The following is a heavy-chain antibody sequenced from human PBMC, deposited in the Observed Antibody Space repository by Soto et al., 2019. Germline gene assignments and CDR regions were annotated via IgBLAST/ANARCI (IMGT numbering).Heavy chain of an antibody. CDR1: GFTFSSYA. CDR2: ISGIGDYT. Sequence: EVQLLESGGGLVQPGESLRLSCAASGFTFSSYAMTWVRQAPGKGLEWVSSISGIGDYTYFADSVKGRFTISRDNSKDTLYLQMSSLRVEDTAIYYCAKDSRSNTKGWFDPWGQGTLVTVSS. J-gene: IGHJ5*02. V-gene: IGHV3-23*01. D-gene: IGHD2-15*01. CDR3: AKDSRSNTKGWFDP.